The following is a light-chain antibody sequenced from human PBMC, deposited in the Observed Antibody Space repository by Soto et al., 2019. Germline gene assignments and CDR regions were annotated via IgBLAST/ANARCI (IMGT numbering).Light chain of an antibody. CDR1: SSDVGGYNY. V-gene: IGLV2-14*01. CDR2: EVS. Sequence: QSALTQPASVSGSPGQSITISCNGTSSDVGGYNYVSWYQQHPGKAPKLMIYEVSNRPSGVSNRFSGSKSGNTASLTISGLPAEDEADYYCSSYTNSGTLVVFGGGPKLTVL. CDR3: SSYTNSGTLVV. J-gene: IGLJ2*01.